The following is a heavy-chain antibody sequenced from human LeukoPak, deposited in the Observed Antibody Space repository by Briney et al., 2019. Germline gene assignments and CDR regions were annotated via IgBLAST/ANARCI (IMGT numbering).Heavy chain of an antibody. CDR2: ISSSSSYT. CDR1: GFTFSDYY. V-gene: IGHV3-11*05. Sequence: PGGSLRLSCAASGFTFSDYYMSWIRQAPGKGLEWVPYISSSSSYTNYADSVKGRFTISRDNAKNSLYLQMNSLRAEDTAVYYCARGSGKKLWLSDFDYWGQGTLVTVSS. D-gene: IGHD5-18*01. J-gene: IGHJ4*02. CDR3: ARGSGKKLWLSDFDY.